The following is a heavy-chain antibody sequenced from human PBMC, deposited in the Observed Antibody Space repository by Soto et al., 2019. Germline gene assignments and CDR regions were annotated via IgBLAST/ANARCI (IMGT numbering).Heavy chain of an antibody. CDR3: ARGAGSSSWYRGYYYGMDV. V-gene: IGHV4-61*01. D-gene: IGHD6-13*01. J-gene: IGHJ6*02. Sequence: SGTLSLTCTVSGGSVSSGSYYWSWIRQPPGKGLEWIGYIYYSGSTNYNPSLKSRVTISVDTSKNQFSLKLSSVTAADTAVYYCARGAGSSSWYRGYYYGMDVWGQGTTVTVSS. CDR1: GGSVSSGSYY. CDR2: IYYSGST.